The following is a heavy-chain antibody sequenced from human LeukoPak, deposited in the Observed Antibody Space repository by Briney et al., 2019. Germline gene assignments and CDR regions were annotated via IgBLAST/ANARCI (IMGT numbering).Heavy chain of an antibody. D-gene: IGHD3-3*01. CDR1: GDSVSSNSAA. CDR2: TFHRSKWYN. J-gene: IGHJ4*02. V-gene: IGHV6-1*01. Sequence: SQTLSLTCAISGDSVSSNSAAWNWVRQSPSRGLEWLGRTFHRSKWYNDYAVFVKSRITINPDTSKNQFSLQLNSVTPEDTAVYYCTRETSSRYYDFWSGCDYWGQGTLVTVSS. CDR3: TRETSSRYYDFWSGCDY.